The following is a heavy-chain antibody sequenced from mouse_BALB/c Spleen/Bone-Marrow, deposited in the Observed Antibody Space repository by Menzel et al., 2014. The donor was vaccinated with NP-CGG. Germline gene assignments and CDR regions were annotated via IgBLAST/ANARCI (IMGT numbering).Heavy chain of an antibody. CDR2: ILPGSGTT. Sequence: VKLMESGAELMKPGASVKISCKATGYTFSTYWIEWVKRRPGHGLEWIGEILPGSGTTNYNEKFKGKATFTADTSSNTAYMQLSSLTSEDSAVYYCARLITTGGFAYWGQGTLVTVSA. CDR1: GYTFSTYW. D-gene: IGHD2-4*01. J-gene: IGHJ3*01. V-gene: IGHV1-9*01. CDR3: ARLITTGGFAY.